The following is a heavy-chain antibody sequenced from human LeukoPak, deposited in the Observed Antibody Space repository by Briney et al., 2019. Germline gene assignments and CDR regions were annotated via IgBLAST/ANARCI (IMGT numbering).Heavy chain of an antibody. J-gene: IGHJ4*02. CDR3: ARDPKRYCSGVSCYLDY. CDR1: GFIFSSYY. D-gene: IGHD2-15*01. Sequence: GGSLRLSCSASGFIFSSYYMHWVRQAPGKGLEWVTVISYDGSDKYYADSVKGRFTISRDNSKNTVYLHMNSLRPEDTAVYLCARDPKRYCSGVSCYLDYWGQGTLVTVSS. CDR2: ISYDGSDK. V-gene: IGHV3-30-3*01.